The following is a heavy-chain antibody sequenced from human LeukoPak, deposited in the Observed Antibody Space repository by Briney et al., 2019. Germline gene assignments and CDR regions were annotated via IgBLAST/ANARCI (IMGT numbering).Heavy chain of an antibody. CDR1: GGSISSSSYY. D-gene: IGHD3-10*01. CDR2: IYYSGST. V-gene: IGHV4-39*07. Sequence: SETLSLTCTVSGGSISSSSYYWGWIRQPPGKGLEWIGSIYYSGSTYYNPSLKSRVTISVDTSKNQFSLKLSSVTAADTAVYYCAREYTMVRGGYYMDVWGKGTTVTVSS. J-gene: IGHJ6*03. CDR3: AREYTMVRGGYYMDV.